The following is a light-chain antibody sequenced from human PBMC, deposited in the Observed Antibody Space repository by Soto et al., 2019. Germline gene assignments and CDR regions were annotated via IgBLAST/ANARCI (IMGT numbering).Light chain of an antibody. J-gene: IGKJ1*01. Sequence: EXXXXQXXXXXXVSPXERATLSCXAXQSVSSXLAWYQQKPGQAPRLLIYGASTRATGIPARFSGSGSGTDFTLTISSLQSEDFAVYYCQQYNNWPWTFGQGTKVEIK. CDR2: GAS. V-gene: IGKV3-15*01. CDR3: QQYNNWPWT. CDR1: QSVSSX.